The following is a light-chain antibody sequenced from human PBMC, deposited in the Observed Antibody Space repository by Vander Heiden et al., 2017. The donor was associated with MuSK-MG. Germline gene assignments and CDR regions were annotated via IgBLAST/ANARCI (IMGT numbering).Light chain of an antibody. J-gene: IGKJ1*01. CDR3: QKHNNWPPCT. V-gene: IGKV3-15*01. CDR2: GAS. CDR1: QSVSSN. Sequence: EIVMTHSPATPPVPPGASATLPCRASQSVSSNLAWYQQKPGQAPRLLIYGASTRATGMPASCSGSGSGTEYTLTISSLQSEDVAVYYCQKHNNWPPCTLGQGTKVEIK.